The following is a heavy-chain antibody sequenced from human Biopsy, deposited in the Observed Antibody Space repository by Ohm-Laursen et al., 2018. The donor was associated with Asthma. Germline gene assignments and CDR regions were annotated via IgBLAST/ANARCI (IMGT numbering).Heavy chain of an antibody. J-gene: IGHJ6*02. CDR2: IIPIVCPT. Sequence: SVKVSCKASGGTFSSNSINWVRQAPGHGLEWMGRIIPIVCPTNYAQKFQGRVTISADDSTSTAFMELSSLSSEDTAVYYCARGYSGSDRIVYYYSGLEVWGQGTTVTVSS. CDR3: ARGYSGSDRIVYYYSGLEV. D-gene: IGHD5-12*01. V-gene: IGHV1-69*11. CDR1: GGTFSSNS.